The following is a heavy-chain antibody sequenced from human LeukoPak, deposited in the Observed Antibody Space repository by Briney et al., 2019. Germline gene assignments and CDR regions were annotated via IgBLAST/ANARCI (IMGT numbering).Heavy chain of an antibody. CDR2: ISSSSSYI. Sequence: GRSLRLSCAASGFTFSSYGMNWVRQAPGKGLEWVSSISSSSSYIYYADSVKGRFTISRDNAKNSLYLQMNSLRAEDTAVYYCARGHQLRWFDPWGQGTLVTVSS. V-gene: IGHV3-21*01. CDR3: ARGHQLRWFDP. D-gene: IGHD2-2*01. J-gene: IGHJ5*02. CDR1: GFTFSSYG.